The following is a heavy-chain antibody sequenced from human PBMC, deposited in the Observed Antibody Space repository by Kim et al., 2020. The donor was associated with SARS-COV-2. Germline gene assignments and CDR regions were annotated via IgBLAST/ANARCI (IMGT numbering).Heavy chain of an antibody. Sequence: GGSLRLSCAASGFIFRNYGMHWVRQAPGKGLEWAAVIWYDGSNKYYADSVKGRFTISRDNSKNTLYLQMNSLRAEDTAVYYCAKAPADGDYYYWGQGTLVTVSS. J-gene: IGHJ4*02. CDR2: IWYDGSNK. CDR1: GFIFRNYG. CDR3: AKAPADGDYYY. V-gene: IGHV3-33*06. D-gene: IGHD4-17*01.